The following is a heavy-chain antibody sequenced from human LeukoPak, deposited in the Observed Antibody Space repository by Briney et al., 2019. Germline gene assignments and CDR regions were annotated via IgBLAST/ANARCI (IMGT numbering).Heavy chain of an antibody. V-gene: IGHV1-8*01. CDR3: ARGPRLEWLFRDYYFDY. CDR2: MNPNSGNT. Sequence: GASVKVSGKASEYTFPIYDINGVQQATEQGLEWMGWMNPNSGNTGYAQKFQGRVTMTRNTSISTAYMELSSLRSEDTAVYYCARGPRLEWLFRDYYFDYWGQGTLVTVSS. D-gene: IGHD3-3*01. J-gene: IGHJ4*02. CDR1: EYTFPIYD.